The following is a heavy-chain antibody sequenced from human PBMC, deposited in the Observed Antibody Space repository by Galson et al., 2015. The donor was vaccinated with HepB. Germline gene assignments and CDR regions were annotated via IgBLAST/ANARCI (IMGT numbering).Heavy chain of an antibody. CDR3: ARDDTFGFDYYYYMDV. J-gene: IGHJ6*03. CDR2: ISSSSTYI. CDR1: GFSFSSYS. D-gene: IGHD5-18*01. Sequence: SLRLSCAAAGFSFSSYSMNWVRQAPRKGLEWVSSISSSSTYIHYADSVKGRFTVSRSSANNSLYLQMNSLGAEDTAIYYCARDDTFGFDYYYYMDVWGKGSTVTVSS. V-gene: IGHV3-21*01.